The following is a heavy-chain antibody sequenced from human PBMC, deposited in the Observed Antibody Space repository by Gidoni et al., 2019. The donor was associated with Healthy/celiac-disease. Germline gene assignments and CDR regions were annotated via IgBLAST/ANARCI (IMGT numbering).Heavy chain of an antibody. CDR2: ISGSGGST. CDR1: GFTFSSYP. J-gene: IGHJ6*02. CDR3: AKGGRGYDFWSGYYEAYYYYGMDV. D-gene: IGHD3-3*01. Sequence: EVQLLESGGGLVQPGGSLRLSCAASGFTFSSYPMSWFRQAPGTGLEWVSAISGSGGSTYYANSVKGRFTISRDNSKNTLYLQMNSLRAEETAVYYCAKGGRGYDFWSGYYEAYYYYGMDVWGQGTTVTVSS. V-gene: IGHV3-23*01.